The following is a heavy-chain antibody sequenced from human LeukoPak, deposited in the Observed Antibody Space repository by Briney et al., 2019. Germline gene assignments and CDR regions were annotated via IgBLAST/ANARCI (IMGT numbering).Heavy chain of an antibody. CDR1: GFSFSYAW. J-gene: IGHJ4*02. CDR2: IKSKIDGETT. Sequence: PGGSLRLSCAASGFSFSYAWMSWVRQAPGKGLEWVGRIKSKIDGETTDYAAPVKGRFTISRDDSKNTLYLQMNSLKTEDTAVYYCTTDLFSYDYDSSGYYGDYWGQGTLVTVSS. V-gene: IGHV3-15*01. D-gene: IGHD3-22*01. CDR3: TTDLFSYDYDSSGYYGDY.